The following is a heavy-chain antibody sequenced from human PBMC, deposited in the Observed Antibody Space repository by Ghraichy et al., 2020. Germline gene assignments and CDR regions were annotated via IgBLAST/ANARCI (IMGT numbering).Heavy chain of an antibody. V-gene: IGHV4-34*01. CDR3: ARGSGWYLGFY. CDR1: GGSFSGYY. CDR2: INHSGST. J-gene: IGHJ4*02. D-gene: IGHD6-19*01. Sequence: SETLSLTCAVYGGSFSGYYWSWIRQPPGKGLEWIGEINHSGSTNYNPSLKSRVTISVDTSKNQFSLKLSSVTAADTAVYYCARGSGWYLGFYWGQGTLVTVSS.